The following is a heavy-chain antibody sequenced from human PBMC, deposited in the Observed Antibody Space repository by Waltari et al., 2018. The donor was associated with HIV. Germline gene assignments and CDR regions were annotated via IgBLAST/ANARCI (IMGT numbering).Heavy chain of an antibody. CDR2: IKHDGGEE. CDR1: GFLFSAYW. D-gene: IGHD2-21*02. J-gene: IGHJ3*02. V-gene: IGHV3-7*01. Sequence: EVQMVESGGQLVQPGGSLRLSCAASGFLFSAYWLTWVRQAPGKGLEWVANIKHDGGEEFYVDSVKGRFTTSRDNAKRSLYLHMNSLRVEDTAVYYCARNIYCGGDCHYSAVDIWGQGTMVTVSS. CDR3: ARNIYCGGDCHYSAVDI.